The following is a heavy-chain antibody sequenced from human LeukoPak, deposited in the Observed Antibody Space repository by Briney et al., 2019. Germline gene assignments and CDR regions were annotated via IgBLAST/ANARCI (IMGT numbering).Heavy chain of an antibody. CDR3: ARDRYYYDSSGYIRGISFDY. Sequence: ASVKVSCKASGYTFTSYYMHWVRQAPGQGLEWMGIINPSGGGTSYAQKFQGRVTMTRDTSTSTVYMELSSLRSDDTAVYYCARDRYYYDSSGYIRGISFDYWGQGTLVTVSS. J-gene: IGHJ4*02. V-gene: IGHV1-46*01. D-gene: IGHD3-22*01. CDR2: INPSGGGT. CDR1: GYTFTSYY.